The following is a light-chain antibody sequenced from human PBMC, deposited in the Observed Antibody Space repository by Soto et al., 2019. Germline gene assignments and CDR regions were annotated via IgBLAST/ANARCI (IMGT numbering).Light chain of an antibody. CDR3: QSYDTHPVV. V-gene: IGLV6-57*04. CDR1: SGSIGSNS. J-gene: IGLJ7*01. CDR2: EDD. Sequence: NFMLTQPHSVSESPGKTVTISCTRSSGSIGSNSVQWYQQRPGSAPTTVIYEDDQRPSGVPNRFAGSIDRSSNSASLTISGLQTEDEADYYCQSYDTHPVVFGGGTQLTVL.